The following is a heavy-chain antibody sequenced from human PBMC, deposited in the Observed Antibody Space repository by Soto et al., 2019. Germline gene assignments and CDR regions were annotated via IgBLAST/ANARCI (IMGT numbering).Heavy chain of an antibody. Sequence: GGSLRLSCAASGFTFSSYGMHWVRQAPGKGLEWVAVISYDGSNKYYADSVKGRFTISRDNSKNTLYLQMNSLRAEDTAVYYCAKDVRFYYETEYYYYYYGMDVWGQGTTVTVSS. CDR1: GFTFSSYG. D-gene: IGHD3-22*01. J-gene: IGHJ6*02. V-gene: IGHV3-30*18. CDR3: AKDVRFYYETEYYYYYYGMDV. CDR2: ISYDGSNK.